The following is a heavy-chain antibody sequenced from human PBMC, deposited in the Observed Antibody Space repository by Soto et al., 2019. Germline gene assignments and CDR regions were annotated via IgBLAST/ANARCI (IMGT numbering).Heavy chain of an antibody. D-gene: IGHD3-22*01. CDR3: ARGRYLDSSDYWVANLPFDH. CDR1: GFTFNSYV. CDR2: ISRSGRGSA. Sequence: EVQLLESGGALVQPGGSLRLSCAASGFTFNSYVMTWVRRAPGEGLEWVSSISRSGRGSAYYADSVKGRFTISRDNSENTLFLQMNNLRDEDTALYYCARGRYLDSSDYWVANLPFDHWGLGTLVTVSS. J-gene: IGHJ4*02. V-gene: IGHV3-23*01.